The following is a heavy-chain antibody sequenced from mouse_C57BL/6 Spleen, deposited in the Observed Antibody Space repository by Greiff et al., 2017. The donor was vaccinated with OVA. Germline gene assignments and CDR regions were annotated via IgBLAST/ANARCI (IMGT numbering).Heavy chain of an antibody. CDR3: ARGITTDYFDY. Sequence: EVKVVESGGGLVKPGGSLKLSCAASGFTFSSYTMSWVRQTPEKRLEWVATISGGGGNTYYPDSVKGRFTISRDNAKNTLYLQMSSLRSEDTALYYCARGITTDYFDYWGQGTTLTVSS. CDR1: GFTFSSYT. J-gene: IGHJ2*01. V-gene: IGHV5-9*01. CDR2: ISGGGGNT. D-gene: IGHD1-1*01.